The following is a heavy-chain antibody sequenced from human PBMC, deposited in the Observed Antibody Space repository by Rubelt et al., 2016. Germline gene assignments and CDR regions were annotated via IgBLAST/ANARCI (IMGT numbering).Heavy chain of an antibody. CDR1: GYSFTSYW. J-gene: IGHJ5*02. D-gene: IGHD4-23*01. CDR3: ARHAGDGGNSEDWFDP. Sequence: EVQLVQSGAEVKKPGESLRISCKGSGYSFTSYWISWVRQMPGKGLEWMGRIDPSDSYTNYLPSFHGHVTISADKSISTAYLQWSSLKASDTAMYYCARHAGDGGNSEDWFDPWGQGTLVTVSS. V-gene: IGHV5-10-1*01. CDR2: IDPSDSYT.